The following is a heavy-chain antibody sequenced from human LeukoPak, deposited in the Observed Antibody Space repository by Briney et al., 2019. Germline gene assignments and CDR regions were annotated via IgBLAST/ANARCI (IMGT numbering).Heavy chain of an antibody. V-gene: IGHV1-2*02. D-gene: IGHD3-10*01. CDR3: ARESPPPGYYYYGMDV. CDR2: INPNSGGT. Sequence: ASVKVSCKASGYTFTGYYMHWVRQAPGQGLEWMGWINPNSGGTNYAQKFQGRVTMTRDTSISTAYMELSRLRSDDTAVYYCARESPPPGYYYYGMDVWGQGTTVTVSS. J-gene: IGHJ6*02. CDR1: GYTFTGYY.